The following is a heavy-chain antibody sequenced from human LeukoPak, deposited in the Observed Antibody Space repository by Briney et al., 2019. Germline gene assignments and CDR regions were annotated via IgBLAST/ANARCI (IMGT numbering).Heavy chain of an antibody. CDR2: IYTSGST. CDR1: GGSISSYY. D-gene: IGHD4-17*01. CDR3: ARYGGDYVAYDY. J-gene: IGHJ4*02. V-gene: IGHV4-4*07. Sequence: SETLSLTCTVSGGSISSYYWSWIRQPAGKGLEWIGRIYTSGSTYYNPSLKSRVTISVDTSKNQFSLKLSSVTAADTAVYYCARYGGDYVAYDYWGQGTLVTVSS.